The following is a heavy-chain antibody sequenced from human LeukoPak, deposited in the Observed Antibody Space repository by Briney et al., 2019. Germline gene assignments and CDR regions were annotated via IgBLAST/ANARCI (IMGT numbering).Heavy chain of an antibody. J-gene: IGHJ4*02. CDR3: ARDKYGDYFDY. D-gene: IGHD4/OR15-4a*01. CDR1: GGSISSSSYY. CDR2: IYHSGST. Sequence: SETLSLTCTVSGGSISSSSYYWSWIRQYPGKGLEWIGYIYHSGSTYYNPSLKSRVIISVDTSKNQFPLRLNSVTAADTAVYYCARDKYGDYFDYWGQGTLVTVSS. V-gene: IGHV4-31*03.